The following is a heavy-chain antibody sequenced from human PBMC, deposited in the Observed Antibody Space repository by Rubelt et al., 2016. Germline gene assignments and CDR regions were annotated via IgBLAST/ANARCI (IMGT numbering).Heavy chain of an antibody. J-gene: IGHJ4*02. Sequence: EVQLVQSGAEVKKPGESLKISCKGSGYSFTSYWIGWVRQMPGKGLEWMGISSHGDSDTRYSPAFQGQGTISADKSISTAYLQWSSLKASDTAMYYCARPHDGYNFGYFDYWGQGTLVTVSS. V-gene: IGHV5-51*01. CDR3: ARPHDGYNFGYFDY. CDR2: SSHGDSDT. D-gene: IGHD5-24*01. CDR1: GYSFTSYW.